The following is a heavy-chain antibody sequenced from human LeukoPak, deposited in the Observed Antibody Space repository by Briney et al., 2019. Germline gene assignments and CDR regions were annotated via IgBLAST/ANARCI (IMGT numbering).Heavy chain of an antibody. CDR2: IYYTGST. J-gene: IGHJ4*02. CDR1: RGSINSYY. D-gene: IGHD3-10*01. CDR3: ARAPPSAPFDN. Sequence: KPSETLSLTCSVSRGSINSYYWGWIRQPSGKGLEWIADIYYTGSTNYNPSLKSRVTISVDTSKNQFSLRLSSVTAADTAMYYCARAPPSAPFDNWGRGTLVTVSS. V-gene: IGHV4-59*01.